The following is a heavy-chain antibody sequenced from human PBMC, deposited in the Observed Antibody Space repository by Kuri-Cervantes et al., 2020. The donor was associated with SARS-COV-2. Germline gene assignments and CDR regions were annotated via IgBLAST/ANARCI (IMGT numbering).Heavy chain of an antibody. CDR3: ARRPPYCSGGSCYYYYYGMDV. CDR1: GYTFTGYY. Sequence: ASVKVSCKASGYTFTGYYMHWVRQAPGQGLEWMGWINPNSGGTNYAQKLQGRVTMTRDTSISTAYMELSRLRSDDTAVYYCARRPPYCSGGSCYYYYYGMDVWGQGTTVTVSS. J-gene: IGHJ6*02. CDR2: INPNSGGT. D-gene: IGHD2-15*01. V-gene: IGHV1-2*02.